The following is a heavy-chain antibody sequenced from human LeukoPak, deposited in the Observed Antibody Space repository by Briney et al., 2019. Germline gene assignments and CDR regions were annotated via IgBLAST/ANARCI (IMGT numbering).Heavy chain of an antibody. D-gene: IGHD3-16*01. J-gene: IGHJ4*02. CDR1: GFTFSSYS. CDR2: ISSTSSYI. CDR3: ARVGTVITFPPDY. Sequence: GGSLRLSCAASGFTFSSYSMNWVRRAPGKGPEWVSSISSTSSYIYYADSVKGRFTMSRDNAKNSLYLQVNSLRAEDTAVYYCARVGTVITFPPDYWGQGTLVTVSS. V-gene: IGHV3-21*01.